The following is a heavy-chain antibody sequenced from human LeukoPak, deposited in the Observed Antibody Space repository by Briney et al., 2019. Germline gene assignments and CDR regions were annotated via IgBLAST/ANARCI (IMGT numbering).Heavy chain of an antibody. J-gene: IGHJ6*03. CDR1: GGTFSSYA. CDR3: ASLYRPVDNLEWLATYYYYMDV. Sequence: EASVKVSCKASGGTFSSYAISWVRQAPGQGLEWMGGIIPIFGTANYAQKFQGRVTITADESTSTAYMELSSLRSEDTAVYYCASLYRPVDNLEWLATYYYYMDVWGKGTTVTVSS. CDR2: IIPIFGTA. V-gene: IGHV1-69*13. D-gene: IGHD3-3*01.